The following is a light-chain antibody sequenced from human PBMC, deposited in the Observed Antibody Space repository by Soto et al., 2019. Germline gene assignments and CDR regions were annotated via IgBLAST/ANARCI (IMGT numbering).Light chain of an antibody. CDR1: RDISDY. V-gene: IGKV1-39*01. Sequence: DLQMTQSPSSLSASVGDRVTISCRASRDISDYVNWFQHKPGRVPKLLIYAASVLQSGVPGRFSGSGSESGKEYTLTISNLQPEDFGTYYCQQSYSPPLTFGGGTRVEIK. J-gene: IGKJ4*01. CDR2: AAS. CDR3: QQSYSPPLT.